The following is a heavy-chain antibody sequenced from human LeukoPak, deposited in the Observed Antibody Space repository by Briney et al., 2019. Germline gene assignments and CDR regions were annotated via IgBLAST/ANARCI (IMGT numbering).Heavy chain of an antibody. Sequence: ASVKVSCKASGYTFTGYYMHWVRQAPGQGLEWMGWINPNSGGTNYAQKFQGRVTMTRDTSISTAYMELSRLRSDDTAVYYCARAYYDFWSGYESPGYWGQGTLVTVSS. CDR2: INPNSGGT. D-gene: IGHD3-3*01. CDR1: GYTFTGYY. CDR3: ARAYYDFWSGYESPGY. J-gene: IGHJ4*02. V-gene: IGHV1-2*02.